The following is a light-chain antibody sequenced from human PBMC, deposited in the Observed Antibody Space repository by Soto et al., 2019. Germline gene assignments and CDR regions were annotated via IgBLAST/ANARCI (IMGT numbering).Light chain of an antibody. CDR1: QSISTY. CDR3: XXSSITPRS. J-gene: IGKJ1*01. CDR2: GAS. Sequence: DIRLTQSPSSLSASVGDRVTISCRASQSISTYLMWYQQKPGKAPNLLIYGASSLQNGVPSRFSGSGSGTEFTLTISGLQPEDFGXXYCXXSSITPRSFGQGTKVEVK. V-gene: IGKV1-39*01.